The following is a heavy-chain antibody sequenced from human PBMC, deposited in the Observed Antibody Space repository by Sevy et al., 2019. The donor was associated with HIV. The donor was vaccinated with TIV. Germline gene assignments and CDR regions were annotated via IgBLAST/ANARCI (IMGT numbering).Heavy chain of an antibody. CDR2: IGPDGRVT. CDR3: ANLRDDSSGFRFDY. Sequence: GGSLRLSCVVSGFTFSSYWMHWVRQGPGKGLVWVSRIGPDGRVTTYADSVKGRFTVSRDDAKNTVYLQMNSLRAEDTAVYYCANLRDDSSGFRFDYWGQGTLVTVSS. V-gene: IGHV3-74*01. J-gene: IGHJ4*02. CDR1: GFTFSSYW. D-gene: IGHD3-22*01.